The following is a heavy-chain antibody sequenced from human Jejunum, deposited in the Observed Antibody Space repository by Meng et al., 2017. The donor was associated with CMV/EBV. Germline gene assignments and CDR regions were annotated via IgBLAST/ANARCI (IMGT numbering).Heavy chain of an antibody. CDR3: ATSSGWTYYFDN. CDR1: GGSMNDYY. V-gene: IGHV4-59*01. CDR2: NYYSGTT. Sequence: CTVSGGSMNDYYWDWIRQPPGKGLEWIGHNYYSGTTNYDPSLKSRVTISLDTSETQFSLSLSSVTAADTAVYYCATSSGWTYYFDNWGRGTLVTVSS. D-gene: IGHD6-19*01. J-gene: IGHJ4*02.